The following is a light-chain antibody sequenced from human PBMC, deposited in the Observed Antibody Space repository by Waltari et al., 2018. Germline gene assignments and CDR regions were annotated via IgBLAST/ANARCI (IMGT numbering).Light chain of an antibody. Sequence: ENVLTQSPDTLSLSPGESATLSCRASPTVRHNYLAWYQRRPGQPPRLLIHDASSRAPGVPDRFSGSGSVTDFTLTISRVDPEDSAVYYCQQYGISPPYTFGQGTKLEIK. CDR1: PTVRHNY. V-gene: IGKV3-20*01. J-gene: IGKJ2*01. CDR2: DAS. CDR3: QQYGISPPYT.